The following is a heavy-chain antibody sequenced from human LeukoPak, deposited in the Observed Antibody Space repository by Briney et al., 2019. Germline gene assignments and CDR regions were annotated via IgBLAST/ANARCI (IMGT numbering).Heavy chain of an antibody. J-gene: IGHJ2*01. CDR2: IYIGGRT. D-gene: IGHD4-17*01. Sequence: PGGSLRLSCAASGFPVSSYYLSWVRQAPGKGLEWVSVIYIGGRTYYADSVTGRFTISRDNSKNTLYLQMNSLRAEDTAVYYCARCLGGDYVSDTYWYFDLWGRRTLVTVSS. CDR3: ARCLGGDYVSDTYWYFDL. CDR1: GFPVSSYY. V-gene: IGHV3-53*01.